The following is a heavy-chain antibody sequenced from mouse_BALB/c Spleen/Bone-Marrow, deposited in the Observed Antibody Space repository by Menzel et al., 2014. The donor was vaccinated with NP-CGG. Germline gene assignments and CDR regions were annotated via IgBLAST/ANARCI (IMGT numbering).Heavy chain of an antibody. J-gene: IGHJ3*01. CDR3: ARSYGYERSWFAY. Sequence: EVKLMESGPELVEPGASVKISCKTSGYTFTEYTMHWVKQSHGKSLEWIGGINPNNGGTSYNQKFKGKATLTVDKSSSTAYMELRSLTSEDSAVYYCARSYGYERSWFAYWGQGTLVTVSA. D-gene: IGHD2-2*01. CDR2: INPNNGGT. V-gene: IGHV1-18*01. CDR1: GYTFTEYT.